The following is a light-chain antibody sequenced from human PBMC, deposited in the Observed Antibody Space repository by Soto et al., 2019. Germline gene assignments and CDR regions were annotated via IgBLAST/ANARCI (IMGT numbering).Light chain of an antibody. V-gene: IGLV2-14*01. CDR2: DVS. J-gene: IGLJ2*01. CDR1: SSDVGGYNY. Sequence: QSVLTQPASVSGSPGQSITISCTGTSSDVGGYNYVSWYQQHPGKAPKLMIYDVSNRPSGVSNRFSGSKYGNTASLTISGLHAEDEAYYYCSSYTSSSTLVVFGGGTKLTVL. CDR3: SSYTSSSTLVV.